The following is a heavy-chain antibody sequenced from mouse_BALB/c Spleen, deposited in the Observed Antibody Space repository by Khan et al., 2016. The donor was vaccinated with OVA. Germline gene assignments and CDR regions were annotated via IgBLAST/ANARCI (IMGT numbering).Heavy chain of an antibody. V-gene: IGHV5-6*02. CDR1: GFTFSDYG. CDR2: ISSGGSYT. D-gene: IGHD2-9*01. Sequence: EVMLVESGGDLVKPGGSLKVSCAASGFTFSDYGMSWVRQTPDKRLEWVTTISSGGSYTYFTDSVKGRFTISSDNAKNTLYLQMSSLRSEDTAMYYCASAYYGNDFYATDYWGQGTSVTVSS. CDR3: ASAYYGNDFYATDY. J-gene: IGHJ4*01.